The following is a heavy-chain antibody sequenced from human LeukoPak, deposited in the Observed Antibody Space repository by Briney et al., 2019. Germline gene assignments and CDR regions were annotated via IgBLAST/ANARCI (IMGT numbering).Heavy chain of an antibody. J-gene: IGHJ6*02. CDR1: GGSISSYY. CDR3: AFGDYYYYYGMDV. CDR2: IYYSGST. D-gene: IGHD4-17*01. Sequence: PSETLSLTCTVSGGSISSYYWSWIRQPPGKGLEWIGYIYYSGSTNYNPSLKSRVTISVDTSKNHFSLKLSSVTAADTAVYYCAFGDYYYYYGMDVWGQGTTVTVSS. V-gene: IGHV4-59*01.